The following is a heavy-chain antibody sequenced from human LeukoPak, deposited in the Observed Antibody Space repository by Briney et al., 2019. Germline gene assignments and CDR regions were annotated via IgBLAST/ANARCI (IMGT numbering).Heavy chain of an antibody. J-gene: IGHJ4*02. CDR3: AKAGSLDIAARQNY. V-gene: IGHV3-33*06. CDR2: IWYDGSNK. CDR1: GFTFSSYG. Sequence: GGSLRLSCAASGFTFSSYGMHWVRQAPGKGLEWVAVIWYDGSNKYCADSVRGRFTISRDNSKNTLYLQMNSLRAEDTAVYYCAKAGSLDIAARQNYWGQGTLVTVSS. D-gene: IGHD6-6*01.